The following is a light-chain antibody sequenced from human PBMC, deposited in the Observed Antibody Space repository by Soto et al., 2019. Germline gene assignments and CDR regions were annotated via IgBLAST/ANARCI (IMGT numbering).Light chain of an antibody. CDR1: QDIRND. J-gene: IGKJ2*01. CDR3: LQHSNFPFT. CDR2: AAS. Sequence: AIQMTQSPSSLSASVGDRFPITCRASQDIRNDLGWYQQRPGKAPKLLISAASNLQSGVPSRFSGSGSGTDFTLTISSLQPEDFATYFCLQHSNFPFTFGQGTKLRVK. V-gene: IGKV1-6*01.